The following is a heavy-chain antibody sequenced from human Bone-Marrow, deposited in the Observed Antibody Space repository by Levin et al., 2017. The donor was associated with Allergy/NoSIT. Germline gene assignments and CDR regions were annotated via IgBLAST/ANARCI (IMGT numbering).Heavy chain of an antibody. V-gene: IGHV3-74*01. J-gene: IGHJ6*02. CDR3: ARGGGDSGDV. D-gene: IGHD2-21*02. CDR1: GFTFSNYW. Sequence: ETLSLTCAASGFTFSNYWMHWVRQAPGKGLVWVSRINSDGSSTSYADSVKGRFTISRDNAKNTLYLQMNSLRAEDTAVYYCARGGGDSGDVWGQGTTVTVSS. CDR2: INSDGSST.